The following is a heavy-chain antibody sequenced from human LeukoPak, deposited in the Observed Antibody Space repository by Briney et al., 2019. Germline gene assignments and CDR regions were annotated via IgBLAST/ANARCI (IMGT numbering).Heavy chain of an antibody. V-gene: IGHV1-2*02. J-gene: IGHJ4*02. CDR3: ARGYDSSGYRIDY. CDR1: GYTFTGYY. D-gene: IGHD3-22*01. CDR2: INPNSGGT. Sequence: GASVKVSCKASGYTFTGYYMHWVRQAPGQGLEWMGWINPNSGGTNYAQKFQGRVTMTRDTSISTAYMELSRLRSDDTAVYYCARGYDSSGYRIDYWGQGTLVTVSS.